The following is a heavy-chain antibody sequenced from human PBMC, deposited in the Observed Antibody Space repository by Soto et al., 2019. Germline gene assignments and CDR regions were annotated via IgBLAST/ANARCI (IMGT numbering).Heavy chain of an antibody. D-gene: IGHD3-3*01. CDR1: GFTFSNYA. Sequence: PGGSLRLSFAASGFTFSNYAMRWVRQAPGKGLQWVSAISPSGINTYYSDSVKGRFTISRDNSKNTLYLQMNSLRAEDTAIYFCAKVFETYYFDYWGQGTLVTVSS. J-gene: IGHJ4*02. V-gene: IGHV3-23*01. CDR2: ISPSGINT. CDR3: AKVFETYYFDY.